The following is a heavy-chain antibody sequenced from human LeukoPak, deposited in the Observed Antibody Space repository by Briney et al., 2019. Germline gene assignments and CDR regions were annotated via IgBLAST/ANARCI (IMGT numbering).Heavy chain of an antibody. CDR1: GGAIINDNFY. D-gene: IGHD2-21*01. CDR3: ARLSEH. CDR2: INYRGTT. V-gene: IGHV4-39*02. J-gene: IGHJ4*02. Sequence: PSETLFLTCTVSGGAIINDNFYWGWVRQPPGRGLEWIVSINYRGTTYYNPSLASRVPISVDTWKTHLSLRLSSVTAADTAVYYCARLSEHWSQGTLVTVSS.